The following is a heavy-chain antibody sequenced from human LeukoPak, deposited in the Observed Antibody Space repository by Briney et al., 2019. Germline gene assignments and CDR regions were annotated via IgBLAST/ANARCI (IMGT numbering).Heavy chain of an antibody. CDR2: ISSSSTI. Sequence: GGSLRLSCAASGFTFSNYDMNWVRQAPGRGLEWISYISSSSTIYYADSVKGRFTISRDNAKNSLYLQMNSLRDEDTAMYYCARDLGHWGQGTRVTVSS. CDR3: ARDLGH. V-gene: IGHV3-48*02. CDR1: GFTFSNYD. J-gene: IGHJ1*01.